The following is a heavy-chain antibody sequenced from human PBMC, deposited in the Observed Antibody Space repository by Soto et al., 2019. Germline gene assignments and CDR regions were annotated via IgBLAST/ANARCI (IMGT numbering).Heavy chain of an antibody. D-gene: IGHD2-8*01. CDR3: ARDRGVLMVYAISAFDI. CDR2: INSDGSST. CDR1: GFTFSSYW. V-gene: IGHV3-74*01. Sequence: EVQLVESGGGLVQPGGSLRLSCAASGFTFSSYWMHWVRQAPGKGLVWVSRINSDGSSTSYADSVKGRFTISRDNAKNTLYLQMNSLRAEDTAVYYCARDRGVLMVYAISAFDIWGQGTMVTVSS. J-gene: IGHJ3*02.